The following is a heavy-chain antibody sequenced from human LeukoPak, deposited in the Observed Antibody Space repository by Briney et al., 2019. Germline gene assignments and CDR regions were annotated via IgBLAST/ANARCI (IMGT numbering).Heavy chain of an antibody. D-gene: IGHD3-22*01. CDR2: ISYDGSNK. CDR3: AKGYDSSGYYPWYFDY. J-gene: IGHJ4*02. Sequence: SGRSLRLSCAASGFTFSSYGMHWVSQAPGKALEWVAVISYDGSNKYYADSVKGRFTISRDNSKNTLYLQMNSLRAEDTAVYYCAKGYDSSGYYPWYFDYWGQGTLVTVSS. V-gene: IGHV3-30*18. CDR1: GFTFSSYG.